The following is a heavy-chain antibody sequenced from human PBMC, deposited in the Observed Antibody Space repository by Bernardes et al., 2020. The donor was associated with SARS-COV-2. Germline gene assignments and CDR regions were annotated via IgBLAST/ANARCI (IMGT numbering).Heavy chain of an antibody. V-gene: IGHV3-9*01. J-gene: IGHJ6*02. CDR2: ISWNSGSI. CDR1: GFTFDDYA. Sequence: GGSLRLSCAASGFTFDDYAMHWVRQAPGKGLEWVSGISWNSGSIGYADSVKGRFTISRDNAKNSLYLQMNSLRAEDTALYYCAKDNRYGMDVWGQGTTVTVSS. CDR3: AKDNRYGMDV.